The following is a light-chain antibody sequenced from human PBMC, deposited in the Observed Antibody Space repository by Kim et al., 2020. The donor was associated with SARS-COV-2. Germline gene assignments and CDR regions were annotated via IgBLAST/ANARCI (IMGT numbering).Light chain of an antibody. Sequence: SPGEGATLSCRASQSVARSYLAWYQQKPGQAPRLLIYGASSRATGIPDRFSGSGSGTDFTLNISRLEPDDFAVYYCQQYGTSPSWTFGPGTKVEI. CDR1: QSVARSY. CDR3: QQYGTSPSWT. J-gene: IGKJ1*01. CDR2: GAS. V-gene: IGKV3-20*01.